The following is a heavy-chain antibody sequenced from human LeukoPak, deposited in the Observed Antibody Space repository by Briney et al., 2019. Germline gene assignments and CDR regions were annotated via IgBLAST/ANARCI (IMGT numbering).Heavy chain of an antibody. CDR2: IYTSGST. CDR1: GGPISSGSYY. CDR3: ARAGGYCSSTSCYRSWFDP. Sequence: SETLSLTCTVSGGPISSGSYYWSWIRQPAGKGLEWIGRIYTSGSTNYNPSLKSRVTISVDTSKNQFSLKLSSVTAADTAVYYCARAGGYCSSTSCYRSWFDPWGQGTLVTVSS. V-gene: IGHV4-61*02. D-gene: IGHD2-2*01. J-gene: IGHJ5*02.